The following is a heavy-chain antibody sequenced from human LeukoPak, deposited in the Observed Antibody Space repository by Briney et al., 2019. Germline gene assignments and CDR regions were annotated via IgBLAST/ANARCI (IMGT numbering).Heavy chain of an antibody. J-gene: IGHJ4*02. V-gene: IGHV1-2*02. CDR2: INPNSGGT. Sequence: ASVKVSCKASGYTFTGYYMHWVRQAPGQGLEWMGWINPNSGGTNYAQKFQGRVTMTRDTSISTAYMELSRLRSDDTAVYYCAREWKYHYGSGSLPDHWGQGTLVTVSS. CDR3: AREWKYHYGSGSLPDH. D-gene: IGHD3-10*01. CDR1: GYTFTGYY.